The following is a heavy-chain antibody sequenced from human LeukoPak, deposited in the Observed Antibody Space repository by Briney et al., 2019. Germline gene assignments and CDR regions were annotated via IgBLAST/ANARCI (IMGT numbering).Heavy chain of an antibody. CDR1: GGSFSGYY. J-gene: IGHJ4*02. D-gene: IGHD4-17*01. CDR2: INHSGST. V-gene: IGHV4-34*01. CDR3: ARGRMVDGDYLGSDY. Sequence: SETLSLTCAVYGGSFSGYYWSWIHQPPGKGLEWIGEINHSGSTNYNPSLKSRVTISVDTSKNQFSLKLSSVTAADTAVYYCARGRMVDGDYLGSDYWGQGTLVTVSS.